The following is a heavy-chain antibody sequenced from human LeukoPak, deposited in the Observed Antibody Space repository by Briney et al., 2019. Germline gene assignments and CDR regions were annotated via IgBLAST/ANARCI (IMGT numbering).Heavy chain of an antibody. Sequence: GGSLRLSCAGSGFTFSSNSMSWVRQAPGKGREWVSSISCTSVYIYYADSVKGRFTISRDNPQNYLFLQMNSLRAEDTAVYYCASGRSGTYYFFDYWGQGTPVTVSS. CDR2: ISCTSVYI. V-gene: IGHV3-21*04. CDR3: ASGRSGTYYFFDY. J-gene: IGHJ4*02. CDR1: GFTFSSNS. D-gene: IGHD3-10*01.